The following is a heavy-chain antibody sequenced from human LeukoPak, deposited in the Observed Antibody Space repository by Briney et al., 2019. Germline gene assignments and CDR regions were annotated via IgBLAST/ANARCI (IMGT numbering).Heavy chain of an antibody. CDR1: GFTFSGSA. CDR3: MSLTHNAFDI. J-gene: IGHJ3*02. Sequence: PGGSLILSCAASGFTFSGSARHWVRQASGKGLEWVGRIRSKANNYATAFAASVKGRFTISRDDSKNTVYLQMNSLKTEDTAVYYCMSLTHNAFDIWGQGTMVTVSS. CDR2: IRSKANNYAT. V-gene: IGHV3-73*01.